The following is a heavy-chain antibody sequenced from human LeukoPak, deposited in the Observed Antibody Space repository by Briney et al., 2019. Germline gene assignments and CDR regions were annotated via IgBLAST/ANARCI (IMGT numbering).Heavy chain of an antibody. CDR2: IIPIFGTA. Sequence: SVKVSCKASGGTFSSYAISWVRQAPGQGLEWMGRIIPIFGTANYAQKFQVRVTITTDESTSTAYMERSSLRSEDTAVYYCARDLKYSSSCDYWGQGTLVTVSS. CDR1: GGTFSSYA. CDR3: ARDLKYSSSCDY. J-gene: IGHJ4*02. D-gene: IGHD6-13*01. V-gene: IGHV1-69*05.